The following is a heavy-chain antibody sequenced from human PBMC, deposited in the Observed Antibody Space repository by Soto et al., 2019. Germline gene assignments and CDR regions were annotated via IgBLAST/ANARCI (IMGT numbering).Heavy chain of an antibody. CDR1: GFTFSVYS. J-gene: IGHJ4*02. V-gene: IGHV3-48*02. CDR3: ARAVEAHLDY. CDR2: ITSDTKTI. D-gene: IGHD1-26*01. Sequence: EVQLVESGGDLVQRGGSLRLSCVASGFTFSVYSMNWVRQAPGKGLEWFSYITSDTKTIKYADYVKGLFTISRDNAKKSEYLQKNSLRDEDTGVYYCARAVEAHLDYGGKGTVVTVSS.